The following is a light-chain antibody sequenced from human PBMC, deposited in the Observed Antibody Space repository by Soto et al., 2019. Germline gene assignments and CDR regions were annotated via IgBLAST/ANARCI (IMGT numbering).Light chain of an antibody. CDR2: SAS. CDR3: QQGDNWPLT. CDR1: QSISTE. V-gene: IGKV3-15*01. Sequence: EIVMTQSPATLSVSPGERATLSCRASQSISTELAWYQQKPGQHPRLLIYSASTRATGVPARFTGSGSGSERTLTISGLQSEDFAVYYCQQGDNWPLTFGQGTRLEI. J-gene: IGKJ2*01.